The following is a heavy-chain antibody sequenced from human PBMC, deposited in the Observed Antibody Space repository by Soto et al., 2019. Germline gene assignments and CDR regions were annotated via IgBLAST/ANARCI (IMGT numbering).Heavy chain of an antibody. CDR3: AKNGREYYGSGAFDY. J-gene: IGHJ4*02. V-gene: IGHV3-30*18. CDR2: ISYDGSNK. Sequence: QVQLVESGGGVVQPGRSLRLSCAASGFTFSSYGMHWVRQAPGKGLEWVAVISYDGSNKYYADSVKGRFTISRDNSKNTLCLQMKSLRAEDTGVYYGAKNGREYYGSGAFDYWGQGTLVTVFS. D-gene: IGHD3-10*01. CDR1: GFTFSSYG.